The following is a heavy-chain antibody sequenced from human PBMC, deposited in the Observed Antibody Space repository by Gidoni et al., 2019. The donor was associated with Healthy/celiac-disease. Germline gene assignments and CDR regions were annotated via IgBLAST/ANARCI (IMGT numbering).Heavy chain of an antibody. J-gene: IGHJ4*02. V-gene: IGHV4-34*01. CDR2: INHSGSN. Sequence: QALLQQWRAGLMKPSETLSLTRDVYGGSFSGYYWSWNRQPPGKGLELIGEINHSGSNNYNPSLKRRVTISVDTSKNQFSLKLRSVTAADTGVYYCARGEGCSGGSWYSRSRRVYYFNYWGQGTLVTVSS. CDR3: ARGEGCSGGSWYSRSRRVYYFNY. CDR1: GGSFSGYY. D-gene: IGHD2-15*01.